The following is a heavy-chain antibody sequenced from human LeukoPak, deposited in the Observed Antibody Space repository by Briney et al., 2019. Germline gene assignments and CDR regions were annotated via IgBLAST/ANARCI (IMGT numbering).Heavy chain of an antibody. CDR1: GFTFEDYA. J-gene: IGHJ4*02. V-gene: IGHV3-49*04. CDR2: IRSKDFGRTT. CDR3: ARSITGTGWKYYFDH. D-gene: IGHD1-14*01. Sequence: GGSLRLSCAASGFTFEDYAMTWVRQAPGKGLEWVGFIRSKDFGRTTEYAASVKGSFTVSRDDSRGIAYLQMNSLKSEDTATYYCARSITGTGWKYYFDHWGQGTLVTVSS.